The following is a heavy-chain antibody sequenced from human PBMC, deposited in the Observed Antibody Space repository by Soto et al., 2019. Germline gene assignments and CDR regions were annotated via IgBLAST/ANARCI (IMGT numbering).Heavy chain of an antibody. CDR3: AKNQQVVQIWALDY. CDR1: GFTFSSYA. D-gene: IGHD6-6*01. V-gene: IGHV3-23*04. Sequence: EVQLVESGGGLGQPGGSLRLSCAASGFTFSSYAMSWVRQAPGKGLEWVSAISSRFDNTYYADSVKGRFTISRDNSKNTLYLQMNSLKAEDTATYYCAKNQQVVQIWALDYWGQGTLVTVSS. J-gene: IGHJ4*02. CDR2: ISSRFDNT.